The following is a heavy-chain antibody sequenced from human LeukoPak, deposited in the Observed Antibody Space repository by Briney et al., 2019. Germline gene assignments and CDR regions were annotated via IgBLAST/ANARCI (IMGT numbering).Heavy chain of an antibody. CDR1: GFTFSSYA. J-gene: IGHJ4*02. Sequence: GGSLRLSCAASGFTFSSYAMSWVRPAPGKGLEWVSAISGSGGSTYYADSVKGRFTISRDNSKNTLYPQMNSLRAEDTAVYYCATEGLGDILTGYYNVFDYWGQGTLVTVSS. CDR2: ISGSGGST. V-gene: IGHV3-23*01. CDR3: ATEGLGDILTGYYNVFDY. D-gene: IGHD3-9*01.